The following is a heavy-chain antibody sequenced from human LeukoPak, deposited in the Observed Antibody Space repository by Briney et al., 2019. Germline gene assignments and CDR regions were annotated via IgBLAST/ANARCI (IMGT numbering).Heavy chain of an antibody. D-gene: IGHD3-10*01. CDR2: IWYDGSNK. V-gene: IGHV3-33*08. J-gene: IGHJ4*02. Sequence: GGSLRLSCAASGFTFSSYAMHWVRQAPGKGLEWVAVIWYDGSNKYYADSVKGRFTISRDNSKNTLYLQMNSLRAEDTAVYYCARDRESWSITMVRGVNLAYWGQGTLVTVSS. CDR1: GFTFSSYA. CDR3: ARDRESWSITMVRGVNLAY.